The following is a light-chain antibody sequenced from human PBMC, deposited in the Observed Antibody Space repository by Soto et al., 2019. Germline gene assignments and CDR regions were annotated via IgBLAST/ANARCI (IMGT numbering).Light chain of an antibody. J-gene: IGKJ1*01. CDR2: KAS. CDR1: QSISSW. V-gene: IGKV1-5*03. CDR3: QQYNSYSWT. Sequence: DIQMTQSPSTLSTSAGDRVTITCRASQSISSWLAWYQQKPGKAPKLLIYKASSLESGVPSRFSGSGSGKDFTLTISSLQPDDFATYYCQQYNSYSWTFGQGTKVEIK.